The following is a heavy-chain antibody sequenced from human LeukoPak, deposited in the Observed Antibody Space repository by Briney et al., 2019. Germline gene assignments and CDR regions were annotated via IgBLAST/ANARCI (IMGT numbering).Heavy chain of an antibody. CDR2: IKQDGSEQ. D-gene: IGHD2/OR15-2a*01. Sequence: GGSLRLSCAASGFTLSSYWMSWVRQAPGKGLEWVANIKQDGSEQYYVDSAKGRFTISRDNPKNSLYLQMNSLRAEDTAVYYCARDRVPFGYWGQGTLVTVSS. J-gene: IGHJ4*02. V-gene: IGHV3-7*05. CDR3: ARDRVPFGY. CDR1: GFTLSSYW.